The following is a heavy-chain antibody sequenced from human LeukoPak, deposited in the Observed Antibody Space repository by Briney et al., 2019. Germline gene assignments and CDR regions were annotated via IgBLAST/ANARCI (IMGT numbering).Heavy chain of an antibody. CDR2: ISGSGGST. Sequence: GGSLRLSCAASGFTFSSYAMSWVRQAPGKGLEWVSAISGSGGSTYYADSVKGRFTISRDNSKNTLYLQMNSLRAEDTAVYYCAKHRSWYTSRSELDPWGQGTLVTVSS. J-gene: IGHJ5*02. V-gene: IGHV3-23*01. D-gene: IGHD6-13*01. CDR3: AKHRSWYTSRSELDP. CDR1: GFTFSSYA.